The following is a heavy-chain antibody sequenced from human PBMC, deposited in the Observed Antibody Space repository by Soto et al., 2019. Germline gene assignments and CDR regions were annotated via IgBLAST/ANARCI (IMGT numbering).Heavy chain of an antibody. Sequence: GGSLRLSCAASGFTFDDYAMHWVRQAPGKGLEWVSGISWNSGSIGYADSVKGRFTISRDNAKNSLYLQMNSLRAEDTALYCCAVFTGPSGYDYYMDVWGKGTTVTVSS. D-gene: IGHD1-26*01. CDR3: AVFTGPSGYDYYMDV. CDR1: GFTFDDYA. V-gene: IGHV3-9*01. CDR2: ISWNSGSI. J-gene: IGHJ6*03.